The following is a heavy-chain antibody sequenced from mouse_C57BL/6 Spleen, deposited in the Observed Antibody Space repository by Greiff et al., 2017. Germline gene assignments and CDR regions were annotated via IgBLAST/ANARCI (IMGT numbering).Heavy chain of an antibody. V-gene: IGHV1-64*01. J-gene: IGHJ4*01. CDR3: ARSWNDGYYDAMDY. D-gene: IGHD2-3*01. Sequence: QVQLQQPGAELVKPGASVKLSCKASGYTFTSYWMHWVKQRPGQGLEWIGMIHPNSGSTNYNEKFKSKATLTVDKSSSTAYMQLSSLTSEDSAVYYCARSWNDGYYDAMDYWGQGTSVTVSS. CDR2: IHPNSGST. CDR1: GYTFTSYW.